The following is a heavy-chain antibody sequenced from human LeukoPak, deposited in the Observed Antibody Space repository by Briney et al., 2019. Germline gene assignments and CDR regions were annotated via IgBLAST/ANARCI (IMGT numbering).Heavy chain of an antibody. CDR2: IYYSGST. J-gene: IGHJ4*02. Sequence: SETLSLTRTVSGGSISSSSYYWSWIRQPPGKGLEWIGSIYYSGSTYYNPSLKSRVTISVDTSKNQFSLKLSSVTAADTAVYYCARHRGPTYYDILSTYSSRGEPYYFDYWGQGTLVTVSS. V-gene: IGHV4-39*01. D-gene: IGHD3-9*01. CDR3: ARHRGPTYYDILSTYSSRGEPYYFDY. CDR1: GGSISSSSYY.